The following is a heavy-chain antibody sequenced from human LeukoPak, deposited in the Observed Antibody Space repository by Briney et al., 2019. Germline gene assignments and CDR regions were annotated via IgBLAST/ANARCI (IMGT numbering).Heavy chain of an antibody. CDR2: IKGDESAR. CDR3: ARDVGGSLDY. CDR1: GFTFSTYW. D-gene: IGHD1-26*01. V-gene: IGHV3-7*01. Sequence: GGSLRLSCAASGFTFSTYWMAWVRQAPGKGLEWVANIKGDESARHQTDSVKGRFTISRDNAQNSVYLQMSTLRGEDTAVYYCARDVGGSLDYWGQGTLVTVSS. J-gene: IGHJ4*02.